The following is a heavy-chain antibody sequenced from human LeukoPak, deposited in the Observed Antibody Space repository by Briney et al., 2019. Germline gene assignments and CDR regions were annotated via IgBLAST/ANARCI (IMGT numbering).Heavy chain of an antibody. CDR1: GGSVSTSDYY. J-gene: IGHJ4*02. V-gene: IGHV4-39*07. Sequence: SSETLSLSCTVSGGSVSTSDYYWGWIRQSPVKGLEWIGDVFYTGKTNYNPSLRGRATISIDTSNNQFSLKLTYVTAADSAVYYCARVFDSWGQGTLVTVSS. CDR3: ARVFDS. CDR2: VFYTGKT.